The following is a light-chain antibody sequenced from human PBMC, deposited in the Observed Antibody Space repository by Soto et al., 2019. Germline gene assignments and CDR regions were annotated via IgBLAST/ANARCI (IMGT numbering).Light chain of an antibody. J-gene: IGKJ4*01. CDR1: QTISTY. Sequence: DIQMTQSPSSLSASVGDRVTITCRASQTISTYLNWYQQRPGKAPKVLIYAASSLQSGVPSRFSGSGSGTEFTLTISGLQPDDFATYYCQQGSSSPLTFGGGTRVEI. CDR2: AAS. V-gene: IGKV1-39*01. CDR3: QQGSSSPLT.